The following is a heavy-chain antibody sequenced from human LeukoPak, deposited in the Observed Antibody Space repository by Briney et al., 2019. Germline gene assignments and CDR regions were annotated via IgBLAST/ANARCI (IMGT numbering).Heavy chain of an antibody. V-gene: IGHV4-59*01. CDR1: GGSISSYY. Sequence: ASETLSLTCTVSGGSISSYYWSWIRQPPGKGLEWIGYIYYSGSTNYNPSLKSRVTISVDTSKNQFSLKLSSVTAADTAVYYCASISSGRWGQGTLVTVSS. CDR2: IYYSGST. J-gene: IGHJ4*02. CDR3: ASISSGR. D-gene: IGHD3-3*02.